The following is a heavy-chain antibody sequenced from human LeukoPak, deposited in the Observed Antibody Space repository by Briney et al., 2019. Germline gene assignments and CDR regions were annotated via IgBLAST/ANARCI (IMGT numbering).Heavy chain of an antibody. CDR1: GYTFTGYE. CDR2: MNPKSGNS. J-gene: IGHJ5*02. D-gene: IGHD3-9*01. Sequence: GASVKVSCKASGYTFTGYEIHWARQATGQGLEWMGWMNPKSGNSAYAQKFQGRVTMTRNTSISTAYMELRSLMSEDTAMYYCARGDLDWLPLWFDPWGQGTLVTVSS. CDR3: ARGDLDWLPLWFDP. V-gene: IGHV1-8*02.